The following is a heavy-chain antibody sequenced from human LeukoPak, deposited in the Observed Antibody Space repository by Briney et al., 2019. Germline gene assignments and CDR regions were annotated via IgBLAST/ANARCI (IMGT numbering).Heavy chain of an antibody. Sequence: SGPTLVNPTQTLTLTCTFSGFSLSTSGVGVGWIRQPPGKALEWLALIYWNDDKRYSPSLKSRLTITKDTSKNQVVLTMTNMDPVDTATYYCAHRLRNDFWSGYYTHDAVDIWGQGTMVTVSS. D-gene: IGHD3-3*01. CDR3: AHRLRNDFWSGYYTHDAVDI. CDR1: GFSLSTSGVG. V-gene: IGHV2-5*01. J-gene: IGHJ3*02. CDR2: IYWNDDK.